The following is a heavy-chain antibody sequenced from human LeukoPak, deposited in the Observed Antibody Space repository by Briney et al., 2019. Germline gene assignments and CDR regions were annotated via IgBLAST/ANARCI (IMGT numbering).Heavy chain of an antibody. CDR3: VVLAHPKRIAAAGKSGFDP. CDR1: GYTFTSYY. Sequence: ASVKVSCKASGYTFTSYYMHWVRQAPGQGLEWMGIINPSGGSTSYAQKFQGRVTMTRDTSTSTVYMELSSLRSEDTAVYYCVVLAHPKRIAAAGKSGFDPWGQGTLVTVSS. CDR2: INPSGGST. J-gene: IGHJ5*02. V-gene: IGHV1-46*01. D-gene: IGHD6-13*01.